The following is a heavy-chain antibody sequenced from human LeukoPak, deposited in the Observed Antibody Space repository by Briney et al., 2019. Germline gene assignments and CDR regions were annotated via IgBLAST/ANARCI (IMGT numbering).Heavy chain of an antibody. V-gene: IGHV3-21*01. CDR1: GFTFGDYA. D-gene: IGHD2/OR15-2a*01. J-gene: IGHJ6*03. Sequence: NPGGSLRLSCTASGFTFGDYAMSWVRQAPGKGLEWVSSITGSNNYIYYGDSVKGRFTISRDDAKNSLFLQMNSLRAEDTATYYCARGEFGDYYYFYMDVWGKGTTVTVSS. CDR2: ITGSNNYI. CDR3: ARGEFGDYYYFYMDV.